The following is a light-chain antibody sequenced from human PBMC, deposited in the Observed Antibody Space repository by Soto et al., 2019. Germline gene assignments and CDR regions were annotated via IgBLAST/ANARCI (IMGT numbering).Light chain of an antibody. CDR2: EVS. Sequence: QSALTQPASVSGSPGQSITISCTGTSGDVGGYNYVSWYQHHPGKAPKLIIYEVSDRPSGVSNRFSGSRSGNTVSLTISGLQADDEADYYCNSFTSSSTFVFGGGTKVTGL. CDR3: NSFTSSSTFV. V-gene: IGLV2-14*01. J-gene: IGLJ2*01. CDR1: SGDVGGYNY.